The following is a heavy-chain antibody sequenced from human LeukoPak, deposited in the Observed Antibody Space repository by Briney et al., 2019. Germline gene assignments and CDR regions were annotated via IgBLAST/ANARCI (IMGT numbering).Heavy chain of an antibody. V-gene: IGHV4-4*07. CDR3: ARNRRGHTVVVTRFFDI. D-gene: IGHD2-21*02. J-gene: IGHJ2*01. CDR1: DGTISSYY. Sequence: SETRSLTCIVSDGTISSYYWSWVRQSAGKGLEWLGHVDSSGSPTYNPSLDSRVTISVDKTKRQFYLQLRSVTAADTAVYYRARNRRGHTVVVTRFFDIWGRGTRVTVSS. CDR2: VDSSGSP.